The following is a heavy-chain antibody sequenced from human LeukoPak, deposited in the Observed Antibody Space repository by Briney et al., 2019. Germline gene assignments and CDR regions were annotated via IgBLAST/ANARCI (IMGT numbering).Heavy chain of an antibody. CDR2: INSDGSST. D-gene: IGHD2-15*01. CDR1: GFTFSSYW. V-gene: IGHV3-74*01. Sequence: GGSLRLSCAASGFTFSSYWMHWVRQAPGKGLVWVSRINSDGSSTSYADSVKGRFTISRDNAKNTLYLQMNSLRAEDTAVYYCAKVGDVVVVLPGVYDYWGQGTLVTVSS. CDR3: AKVGDVVVVLPGVYDY. J-gene: IGHJ4*02.